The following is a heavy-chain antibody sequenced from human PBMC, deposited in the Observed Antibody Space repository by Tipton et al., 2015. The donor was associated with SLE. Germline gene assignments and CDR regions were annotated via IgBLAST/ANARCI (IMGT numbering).Heavy chain of an antibody. J-gene: IGHJ4*02. CDR1: GYSISSGHY. CDR2: LYQTATT. D-gene: IGHD6-19*01. CDR3: ARTGSLYSSGWYQ. Sequence: TLSLTCTVSGYSISSGHYWGWVRQPPGKGLEWIGSLYQTATTDYNPSLKSRATISVDTSKNQFSLKLSSVTAADTAVYYCARTGSLYSSGWYQWGQGTLVTVSS. V-gene: IGHV4-38-2*02.